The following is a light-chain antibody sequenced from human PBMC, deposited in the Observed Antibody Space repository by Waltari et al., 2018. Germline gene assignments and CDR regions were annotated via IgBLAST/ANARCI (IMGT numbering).Light chain of an antibody. Sequence: QLVLTQSPSASASLGASVKLTCTLSSGHSSYAIHWHQQQPEKGPRYLMKLNSDGSHSKGDGIPDRFSGSSSGAERYLTISSLQSEDEADYYCQTWGTGIVVFGGGTKLTVL. J-gene: IGLJ2*01. CDR2: LNSDGSH. V-gene: IGLV4-69*01. CDR3: QTWGTGIVV. CDR1: SGHSSYA.